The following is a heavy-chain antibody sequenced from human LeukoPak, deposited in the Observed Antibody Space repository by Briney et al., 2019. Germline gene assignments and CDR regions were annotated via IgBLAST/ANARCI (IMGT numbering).Heavy chain of an antibody. CDR2: IYYSGST. J-gene: IGHJ3*02. Sequence: SETLSLTCTVSGGSVSSGTYYWSWIRQPPGKGLEWIGYIYYSGSTNYNPSLKSRVTISVDTSKNQFSLKLSSVTAADTAVYYCARYRYGSGSYYRGNAFDIWGQGTMVTVSS. CDR1: GGSVSSGTYY. CDR3: ARYRYGSGSYYRGNAFDI. V-gene: IGHV4-61*01. D-gene: IGHD3-10*01.